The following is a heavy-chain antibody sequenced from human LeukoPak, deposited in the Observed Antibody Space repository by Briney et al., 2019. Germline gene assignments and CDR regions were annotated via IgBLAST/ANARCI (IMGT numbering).Heavy chain of an antibody. CDR2: INEDGSTT. CDR3: VRDLGGRSGH. Sequence: GGSLRLSCAASGFTFSSNWMHWVRQAPGKGLVWVSRINEDGSTTNYADSVKGRFTISRDNAKNTLYQQMNSLRAEDTAVYYCVRDLGGRSGHWGQGTLVTVSS. CDR1: GFTFSSNW. V-gene: IGHV3-74*01. J-gene: IGHJ4*02. D-gene: IGHD1-26*01.